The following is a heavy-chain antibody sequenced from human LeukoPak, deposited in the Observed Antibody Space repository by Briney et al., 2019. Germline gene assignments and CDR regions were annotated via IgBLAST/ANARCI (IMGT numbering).Heavy chain of an antibody. D-gene: IGHD7-27*01. CDR2: ISSSSSYI. CDR3: ARDLALTGYDY. J-gene: IGHJ4*02. Sequence: GGSLRLSCAASGFTVSSNYMTWVRQAPGKGLEWVSSISSSSSYIYYADSVKGRFTISRDNAKNSLYLQMNSLRAEDTAMYYCARDLALTGYDYWGQGTLVTVSS. V-gene: IGHV3-21*01. CDR1: GFTVSSNY.